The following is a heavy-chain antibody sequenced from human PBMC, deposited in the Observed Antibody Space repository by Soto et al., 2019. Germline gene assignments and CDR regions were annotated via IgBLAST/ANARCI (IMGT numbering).Heavy chain of an antibody. V-gene: IGHV4-34*01. CDR3: ARGRHVCSSTSCPHFDY. CDR2: INHSGST. Sequence: SETLSLTCAVYGGSFSGYYWSWIRQPPGKGLEWIGEINHSGSTNYNPSLKSRVTISVDTSKNQFSLKLSSVTAADTAVYYCARGRHVCSSTSCPHFDYWGQGTLVTVSS. D-gene: IGHD2-2*01. J-gene: IGHJ4*02. CDR1: GGSFSGYY.